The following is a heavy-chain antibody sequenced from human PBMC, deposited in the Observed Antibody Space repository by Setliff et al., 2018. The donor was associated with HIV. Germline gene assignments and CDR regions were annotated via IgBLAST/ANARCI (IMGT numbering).Heavy chain of an antibody. CDR2: IYHSGGT. D-gene: IGHD4-17*01. CDR1: GYFINIGHY. Sequence: SETLSLTCRVSGYFINIGHYCGWLRQSPGKGLEWIGTIYHSGGTYYNPSLKSRVTISVDMSKNQFSLKLNSLTAADTAVYYCAIFFVTSVTTQDHWGQGTRVTVSS. J-gene: IGHJ4*02. V-gene: IGHV4-38-2*01. CDR3: AIFFVTSVTTQDH.